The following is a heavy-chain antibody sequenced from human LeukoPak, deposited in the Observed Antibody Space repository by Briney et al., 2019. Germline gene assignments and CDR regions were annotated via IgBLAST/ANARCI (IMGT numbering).Heavy chain of an antibody. J-gene: IGHJ4*02. CDR2: ISGSGGST. V-gene: IGHV3-23*01. CDR3: AKKSLGGVAGYDY. D-gene: IGHD6-19*01. CDR1: GFTFISYW. Sequence: PGGSLRLSCAASGFTFISYWMHWVRQAPGKGLKWVSAISGSGGSTYYADSVKGRFTISRDNSKNTLYLQMNSLRAEDTAVYYCAKKSLGGVAGYDYWGQGTLVTVSS.